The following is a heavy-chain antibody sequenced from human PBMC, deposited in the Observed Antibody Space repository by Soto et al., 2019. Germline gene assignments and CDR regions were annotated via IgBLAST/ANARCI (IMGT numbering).Heavy chain of an antibody. CDR2: IVPMLGTP. CDR1: GGTFDNFI. J-gene: IGHJ6*02. Sequence: QVQLLQSGAEVKEPGSSVRVSCKASGGTFDNFIMNWVRQTPGRGLEWMGGIVPMLGTPTYAEKFKGRVTISATGSTSTMYMEVTSLRSEDTAIYYCARNGTYSSSLSQYSGMDVWGQGTTVTVSS. CDR3: ARNGTYSSSLSQYSGMDV. V-gene: IGHV1-69*01. D-gene: IGHD1-26*01.